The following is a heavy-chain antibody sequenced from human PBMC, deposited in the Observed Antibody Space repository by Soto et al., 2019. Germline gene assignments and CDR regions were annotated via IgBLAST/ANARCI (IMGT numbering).Heavy chain of an antibody. CDR1: GGTFSSYA. Sequence: QVQLVQSGAEVKKPGSSVKVSCKASGGTFSSYAIRWVRQAPGQGLEWMGGIIHLCGTANYEQKFQGRVTITADESTSTAYMELSSLRSEDTAVYYWARVRMVGVGYCSGGSCYGPLYDGLDVWGQGTTVTVSS. CDR3: ARVRMVGVGYCSGGSCYGPLYDGLDV. J-gene: IGHJ6*02. V-gene: IGHV1-69*12. CDR2: IIHLCGTA. D-gene: IGHD2-15*01.